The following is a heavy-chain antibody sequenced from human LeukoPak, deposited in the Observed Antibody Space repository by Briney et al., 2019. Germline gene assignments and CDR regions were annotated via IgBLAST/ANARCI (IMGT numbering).Heavy chain of an antibody. V-gene: IGHV4-30-2*01. J-gene: IGHJ3*02. Sequence: SETLSLTCTVSGCSISSGGYYWSWIRQPPGKGLEWIGYIYHSGSTYYNPSLKSRVTISADRSKNQFSLKLSSVTAADTAVYYCARERSSGWSDDAFDIWGQGTMVTVSS. D-gene: IGHD6-19*01. CDR1: GCSISSGGYY. CDR3: ARERSSGWSDDAFDI. CDR2: IYHSGST.